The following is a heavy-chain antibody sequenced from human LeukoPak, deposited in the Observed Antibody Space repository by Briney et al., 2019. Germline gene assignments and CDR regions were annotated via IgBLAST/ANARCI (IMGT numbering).Heavy chain of an antibody. CDR1: GGTFSSYA. V-gene: IGHV1-69*04. CDR2: IIPILDIA. J-gene: IGHJ4*02. CDR3: ATDRATTVVTPGFDY. D-gene: IGHD4-23*01. Sequence: VASVKVSCKASGGTFSSYAISWVRQAPGQGLEWMGRIIPILDIANYAQKFQGRVTITADKSTSTAYMELSSLRSEDTAVYYCATDRATTVVTPGFDYWGQGTLVTVSS.